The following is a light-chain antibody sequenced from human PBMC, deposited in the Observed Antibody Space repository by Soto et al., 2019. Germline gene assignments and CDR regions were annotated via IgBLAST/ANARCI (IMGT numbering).Light chain of an antibody. CDR1: SSDVGNYNL. V-gene: IGLV2-23*01. Sequence: YALTQPSSETGSPAQSITISCTGTSSDVGNYNLVSWYQQHPGKAPKLIIYEGSKRPSGVSNRFSGSKSGNTASLTVSGLQAEDEADYYCRSYAATSTFVFGTGTKVTVL. CDR2: EGS. J-gene: IGLJ1*01. CDR3: RSYAATSTFV.